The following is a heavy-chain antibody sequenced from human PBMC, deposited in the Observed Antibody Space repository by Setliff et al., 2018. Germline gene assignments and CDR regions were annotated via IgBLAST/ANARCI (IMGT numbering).Heavy chain of an antibody. D-gene: IGHD5-18*01. Sequence: PGGSLRLSCVASGFTFSNYEFNWVRQAPGKGLVWVSRIYTDGTITSYADSVKGRFTISRDNAKNTLYLQMNSLRAEDTAVYYCARAADSYGPPRSYMDVWGKGTTVTVS. J-gene: IGHJ6*03. CDR2: IYTDGTIT. CDR1: GFTFSNYE. CDR3: ARAADSYGPPRSYMDV. V-gene: IGHV3-74*01.